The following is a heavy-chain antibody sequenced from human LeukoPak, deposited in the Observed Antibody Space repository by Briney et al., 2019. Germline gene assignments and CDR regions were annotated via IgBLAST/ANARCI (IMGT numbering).Heavy chain of an antibody. CDR2: INHSGST. J-gene: IGHJ4*02. D-gene: IGHD6-25*01. Sequence: SSETLSLTCAVYGGSFSGYYWSWIRQPPGKGLEWIGEINHSGSTNYNPSLKSRVTISVDTSKNQFSLKPSSVTAADTAVYYCASLAAAGWYYFDYGGREPWSPSPQ. V-gene: IGHV4-34*01. CDR1: GGSFSGYY. CDR3: ASLAAAGWYYFDY.